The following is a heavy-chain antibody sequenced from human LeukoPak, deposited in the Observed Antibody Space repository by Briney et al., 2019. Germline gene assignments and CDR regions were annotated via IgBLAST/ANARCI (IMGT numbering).Heavy chain of an antibody. V-gene: IGHV3-30*04. J-gene: IGHJ4*02. Sequence: GGSLRLSCAASGFTFSHYALHWVRQAPGKGLEWVALIGHDGADKYYADSVKGRFLISRDNSKNMLFLQMNSLIIEDTAVYYCARNSDYYDYSPQSVWGQGTLVTVSS. CDR3: ARNSDYYDYSPQSV. CDR1: GFTFSHYA. D-gene: IGHD3-22*01. CDR2: IGHDGADK.